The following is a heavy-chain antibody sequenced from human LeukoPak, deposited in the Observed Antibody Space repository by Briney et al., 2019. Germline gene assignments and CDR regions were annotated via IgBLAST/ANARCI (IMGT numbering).Heavy chain of an antibody. CDR2: ININSGGT. Sequence: ASVKVSCKASGYTFIEYYMHWVRQAPGQGLEWMGRININSGGTNYAQKFQGRVTMTRDTSIGTAYMELNRLRSDDTAVYYCAREQEETGASGMDVWGQGTTVIVSS. CDR3: AREQEETGASGMDV. V-gene: IGHV1-2*06. D-gene: IGHD2-8*02. CDR1: GYTFIEYY. J-gene: IGHJ6*02.